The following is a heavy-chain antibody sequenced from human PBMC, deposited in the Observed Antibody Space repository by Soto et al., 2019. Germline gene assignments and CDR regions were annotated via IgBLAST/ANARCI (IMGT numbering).Heavy chain of an antibody. CDR3: AKARGAMVRGAAFYFDY. CDR1: GFTFTIYA. D-gene: IGHD3-10*01. V-gene: IGHV3-23*01. Sequence: GESLRLSCLASGFTFTIYAMSWVRQAPGKGLEWVSAITGSGGSTYYADSVKGRFTISRDNSKNTLYLQMNSLRAEDTAVYYCAKARGAMVRGAAFYFDYWGQGTLVTVSS. J-gene: IGHJ4*02. CDR2: ITGSGGST.